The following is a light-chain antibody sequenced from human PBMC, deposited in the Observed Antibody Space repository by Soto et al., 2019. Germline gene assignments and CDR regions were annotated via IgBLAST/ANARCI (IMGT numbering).Light chain of an antibody. Sequence: EIVMTQSPLTLSVSPGERATLSCRASQNININLAWYQQRPGQAPRVLIYGASSRASGIPDRFSGSGSGTDFTLTINRLELDDFAFYYGQQYKDWPPLTFGGETRVEIK. CDR1: QNININ. CDR2: GAS. V-gene: IGKV3D-15*01. CDR3: QQYKDWPPLT. J-gene: IGKJ4*01.